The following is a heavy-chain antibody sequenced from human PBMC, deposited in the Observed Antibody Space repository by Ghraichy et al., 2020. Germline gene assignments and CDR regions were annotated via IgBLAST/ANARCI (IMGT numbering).Heavy chain of an antibody. J-gene: IGHJ4*02. CDR1: GFIFGDYY. D-gene: IGHD3-3*02. CDR3: ARGGDIFLL. CDR2: ISSGSGSTI. Sequence: LSLTCAASGFIFGDYYMSWIRQAPGKGLELISYISSGSGSTIYYADSLKGRFTISRDNAKKSLHLEMNNLGAGDTAIYYCARGGDIFLLWGQGTLVTVSS. V-gene: IGHV3-11*01.